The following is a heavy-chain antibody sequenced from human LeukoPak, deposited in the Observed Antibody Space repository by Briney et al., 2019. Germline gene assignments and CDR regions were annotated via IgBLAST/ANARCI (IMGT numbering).Heavy chain of an antibody. CDR3: ARWDIVVVVAGGWFDP. CDR2: IIPIFGTA. CDR1: GGTFSSYA. V-gene: IGHV1-69*13. D-gene: IGHD2-15*01. Sequence: SVKVSCKASGGTFSSYAISWVRQAPGQGLEWMGGIIPIFGTANYAQKFQGRVTITADESTSTAYMELSSLRSEDTAVYYCARWDIVVVVAGGWFDPWDQGTLVTVSS. J-gene: IGHJ5*02.